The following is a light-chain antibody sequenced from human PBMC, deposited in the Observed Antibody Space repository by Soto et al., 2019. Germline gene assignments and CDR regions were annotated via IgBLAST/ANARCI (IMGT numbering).Light chain of an antibody. J-gene: IGKJ3*01. CDR3: QQTYTTPFA. CDR2: GSS. CDR1: QTISSY. V-gene: IGKV1-39*01. Sequence: DIRMTQSPSTLSASVGDRVTITCRASQTISSYLNWFQQKPGRAPKLLIYGSSSLQSGVPSRFSGSGSGTDFTLTISSLQPEDFATYYCQQTYTTPFAFGPGTKMDIK.